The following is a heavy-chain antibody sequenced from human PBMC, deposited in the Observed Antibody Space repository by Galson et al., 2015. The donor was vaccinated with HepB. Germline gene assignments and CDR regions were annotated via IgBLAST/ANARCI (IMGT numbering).Heavy chain of an antibody. V-gene: IGHV4-34*01. CDR1: GGSLSDYY. CDR3: ARGVRLRKYLDL. CDR2: IHQSGIT. J-gene: IGHJ2*01. D-gene: IGHD5-18*01. Sequence: TLSLTCAVYGGSLSDYYWTWIRQPPGKGLVWIGEIHQSGITNYNPSLKSRVTISVDTSKNHFSLKLTSLTAADTAVYYCARGVRLRKYLDLWGRGTLVPVSS.